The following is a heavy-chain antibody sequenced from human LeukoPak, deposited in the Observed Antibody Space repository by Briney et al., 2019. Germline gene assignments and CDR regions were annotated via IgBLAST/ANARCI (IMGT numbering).Heavy chain of an antibody. CDR2: ISYDGSNK. V-gene: IGHV3-30*04. Sequence: GGSLRLSCAASGFTFSSYAMHWVRQAPGKGLEWVAVISYDGSNKYYADSVKGRFTISRDNSKNTLYLQMNSLRAEDTAVYYRARDAYGSGSYYTYWGQGTLVTVSS. CDR3: ARDAYGSGSYYTY. J-gene: IGHJ4*02. CDR1: GFTFSSYA. D-gene: IGHD3-10*01.